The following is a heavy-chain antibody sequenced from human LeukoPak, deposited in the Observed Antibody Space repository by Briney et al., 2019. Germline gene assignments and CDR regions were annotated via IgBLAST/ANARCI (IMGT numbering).Heavy chain of an antibody. Sequence: ASVKVSCKASGYTFTGRYMHWVRQAPGQGLEWMGWINPNSGDRNFAQKFQGRVTMTRDTSISTAYMELSRLRSDDTAVYYCARGYYYGSGSYWPDYWGQGTLVTVSS. CDR2: INPNSGDR. CDR1: GYTFTGRY. CDR3: ARGYYYGSGSYWPDY. D-gene: IGHD3-10*01. J-gene: IGHJ4*02. V-gene: IGHV1-2*02.